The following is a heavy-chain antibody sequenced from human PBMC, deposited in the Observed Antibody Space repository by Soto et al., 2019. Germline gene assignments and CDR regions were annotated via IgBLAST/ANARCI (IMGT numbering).Heavy chain of an antibody. V-gene: IGHV2-5*02. CDR3: AHRPRGGWDTNWFDP. J-gene: IGHJ5*02. Sequence: GSGPTLVNPTQTLTLTCTFSGFSLSTSGVGVGWTRQPPGKALEWLALIYWDDDKRYSPSLKSRLTITKDTSKNQVVLTMTNMDPVDTATYYCAHRPRGGWDTNWFDPWGQGTLVTVSS. CDR1: GFSLSTSGVG. D-gene: IGHD6-19*01. CDR2: IYWDDDK.